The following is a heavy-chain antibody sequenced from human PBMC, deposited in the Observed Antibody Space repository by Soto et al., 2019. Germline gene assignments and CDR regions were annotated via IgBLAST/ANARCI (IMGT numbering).Heavy chain of an antibody. CDR3: ARDGYFDY. CDR1: GYTFTNYG. V-gene: IGHV1-18*01. Sequence: QVQLVQSGGEVKKPGDSVKVSCKASGYTFTNYGIAWVRQAPGQGLEWMGWIGAHNGYTDYAQKVQDRVTLTTDAPTTTADMELRSLRSDDAAVYYCARDGYFDYWGQGSLVTVSS. CDR2: IGAHNGYT. J-gene: IGHJ4*02.